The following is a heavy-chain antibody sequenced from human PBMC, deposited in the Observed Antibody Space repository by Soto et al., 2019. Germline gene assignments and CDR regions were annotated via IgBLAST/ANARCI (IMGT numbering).Heavy chain of an antibody. D-gene: IGHD1-26*01. V-gene: IGHV4-39*02. J-gene: IGHJ4*02. CDR3: AKTPTGYYDS. Sequence: PSETLSLTCSGSGGSIRGSDDYWGWIRQSPGKGLEYIGSVFYTGSAYYNPSFKSRVSIVADTSTNRFFLNLKSVTATDTGVYYCAKTPTGYYDSWGQG. CDR2: VFYTGSA. CDR1: GGSIRGSDDY.